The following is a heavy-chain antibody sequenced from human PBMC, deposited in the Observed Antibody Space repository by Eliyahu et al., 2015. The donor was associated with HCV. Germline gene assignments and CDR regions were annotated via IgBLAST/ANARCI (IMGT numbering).Heavy chain of an antibody. CDR2: ISSDGTTK. CDR3: ARGCAVGGNCFYFTL. D-gene: IGHD2-15*01. J-gene: IGHJ4*02. CDR1: GFTFSVYG. V-gene: IGHV3-30*03. Sequence: QVQLVESGGGVVQPGRSLRLSCAGXGFTFSVYGIHWVRQAPGKGLEWVADISSDGTTKYYADSVKGRFTISRDNSKNTLYLEMNSLSSDDTAVYYCARGCAVGGNCFYFTLWGQGTLVTVSS.